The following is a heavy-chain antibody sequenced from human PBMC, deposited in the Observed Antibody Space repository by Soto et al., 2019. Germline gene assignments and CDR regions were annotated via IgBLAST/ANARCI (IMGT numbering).Heavy chain of an antibody. CDR3: ARVHRAVAGTVMWFDP. J-gene: IGHJ5*02. CDR2: IYTSGST. V-gene: IGHV4-4*07. Sequence: LSLTCTVSGGSISSYYWSWIRQPAGKGLEWIGRIYTSGSTNYNPSLKSRVTMSVDTSKNQFSLKLSSVTAADTAVYYCARVHRAVAGTVMWFDPWGQGTLVTVSS. CDR1: GGSISSYY. D-gene: IGHD6-19*01.